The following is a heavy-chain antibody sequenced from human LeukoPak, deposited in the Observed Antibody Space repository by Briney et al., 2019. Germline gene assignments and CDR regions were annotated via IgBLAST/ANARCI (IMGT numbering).Heavy chain of an antibody. CDR2: INSDGSST. Sequence: GGYLRLSCAASGFTFSSYWMHWVRQAPGKGLVWVSRINSDGSSTSYADSVKGRFTISRDNAKNTLYLQMNSLRAEDTAVYYCARAADSSGYYDYWGQGTLVIVSS. D-gene: IGHD3-22*01. V-gene: IGHV3-74*01. CDR1: GFTFSSYW. CDR3: ARAADSSGYYDY. J-gene: IGHJ4*02.